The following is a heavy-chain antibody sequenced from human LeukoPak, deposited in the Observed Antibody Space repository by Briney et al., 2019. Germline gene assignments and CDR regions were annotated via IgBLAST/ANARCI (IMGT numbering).Heavy chain of an antibody. J-gene: IGHJ4*02. Sequence: GASEKVSCKASGYTFTSYYMHWVRQAPGQGLEWMGIINPSGGSTSYAQKFQGRVTMTRDTSTSTVYMELSSLRSEDTAVYYCAREPPFHCGGDCYFDYWGQGTLVTVSS. CDR3: AREPPFHCGGDCYFDY. V-gene: IGHV1-46*01. D-gene: IGHD2-21*02. CDR1: GYTFTSYY. CDR2: INPSGGST.